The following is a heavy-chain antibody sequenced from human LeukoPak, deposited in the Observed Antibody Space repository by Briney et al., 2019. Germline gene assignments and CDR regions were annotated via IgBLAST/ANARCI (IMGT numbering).Heavy chain of an antibody. V-gene: IGHV3-23*01. CDR1: GFTFSSYA. CDR2: ISGSAGST. Sequence: GGSLRLSCAASGFTFSSYAMSWVRQAPGKGLEWVSAISGSAGSTYYADSVKGRFTISRDNSKNTLYLQMNSLRAEDTAVYYCASWAVAGTRHFDAFDIWGQGTMVTVSS. CDR3: ASWAVAGTRHFDAFDI. J-gene: IGHJ3*02. D-gene: IGHD6-19*01.